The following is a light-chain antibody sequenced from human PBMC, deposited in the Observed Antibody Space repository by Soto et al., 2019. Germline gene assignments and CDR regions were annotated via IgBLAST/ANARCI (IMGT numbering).Light chain of an antibody. CDR1: QSISSW. CDR2: DAS. V-gene: IGKV1-5*01. CDR3: QQYNSYPIT. Sequence: DIRMTQSPSTLSASVGDRGTTSCRASQSISSWLAWYQQKPGKAPKLLIYDASSFQSGVPSRFSGSGSGTEFTLTISSLQPEDFAPYYCQQYNSYPITFGQGTRLETK. J-gene: IGKJ5*01.